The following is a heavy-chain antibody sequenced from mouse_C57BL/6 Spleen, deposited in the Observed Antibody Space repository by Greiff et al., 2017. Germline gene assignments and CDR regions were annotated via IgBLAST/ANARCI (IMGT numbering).Heavy chain of an antibody. J-gene: IGHJ2*01. D-gene: IGHD2-3*01. Sequence: QVQLKESGAELVRPGASVKLSCKASGYTFTDYYINWVKQRPGQGLEWIARIYPGSGNTYYNEKFKGKATLTAEKSSSTAYMQLSSLTSEDSAVYFCARSQGMIYDGYFFDYWGQGTTLTVSS. CDR2: IYPGSGNT. CDR3: ARSQGMIYDGYFFDY. V-gene: IGHV1-76*01. CDR1: GYTFTDYY.